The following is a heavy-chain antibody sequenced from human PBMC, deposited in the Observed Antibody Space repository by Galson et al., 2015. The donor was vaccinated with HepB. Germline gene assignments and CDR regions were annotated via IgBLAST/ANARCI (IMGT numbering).Heavy chain of an antibody. CDR3: AKDYLGVVITTSFDY. Sequence: SLRLSCAASGFTFSSYGMHWVRQAPGKGLEWVAVISYDGSNKYYADSVKGRFTISRDNSKNTLYLQMNSLRAEDTAVYYCAKDYLGVVITTSFDYWGQGTLVTVSS. D-gene: IGHD3-22*01. J-gene: IGHJ4*02. CDR1: GFTFSSYG. V-gene: IGHV3-30*18. CDR2: ISYDGSNK.